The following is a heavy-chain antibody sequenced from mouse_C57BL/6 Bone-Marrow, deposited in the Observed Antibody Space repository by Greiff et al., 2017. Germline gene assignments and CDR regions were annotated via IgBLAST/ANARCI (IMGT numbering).Heavy chain of an antibody. Sequence: QVQLQQPGAELVRPGSSVTLSCKASGYTFTSYWMHWVKQRPIQGLEWIGNIDPSDSETHYNQKFKDKATLTVDKSSSTAYMQLSSLTSEDSAVFYCARGYYGSSGNFDYWGQGTTLTVSS. D-gene: IGHD1-1*01. V-gene: IGHV1-52*01. CDR3: ARGYYGSSGNFDY. CDR2: IDPSDSET. CDR1: GYTFTSYW. J-gene: IGHJ2*01.